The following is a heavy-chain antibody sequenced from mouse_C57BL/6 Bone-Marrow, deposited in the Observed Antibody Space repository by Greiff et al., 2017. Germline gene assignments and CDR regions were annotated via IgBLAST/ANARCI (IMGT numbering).Heavy chain of an antibody. CDR2: ISSGGDYI. J-gene: IGHJ3*01. D-gene: IGHD2-4*01. CDR3: TRDQGGSMITTFAY. Sequence: EVKLMESGAGLVKPGGSLKLSCAASGFTFSSYAMPWVSQTPEKRLEWVAYISSGGDYIYYADTVKGRFTISRDNARNTLYLQMSSLKSEDTAMYYCTRDQGGSMITTFAYWGQGTLVTVSA. CDR1: GFTFSSYA. V-gene: IGHV5-9-1*02.